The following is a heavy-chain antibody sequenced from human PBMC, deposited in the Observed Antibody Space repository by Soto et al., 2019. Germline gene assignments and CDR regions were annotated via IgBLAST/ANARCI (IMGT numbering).Heavy chain of an antibody. CDR1: GGSFSGYY. D-gene: IGHD3-10*01. J-gene: IGHJ4*02. Sequence: SETLSLTCAVYGGSFSGYYWSWIRQPPGKGLEWIGEINHSGSTNYNPSLKSRVTISVDTSKNQFSLKLSSVTAADTAVYYCAREQYYYGSGSPKFDYWGQGTLVTVSS. V-gene: IGHV4-34*01. CDR2: INHSGST. CDR3: AREQYYYGSGSPKFDY.